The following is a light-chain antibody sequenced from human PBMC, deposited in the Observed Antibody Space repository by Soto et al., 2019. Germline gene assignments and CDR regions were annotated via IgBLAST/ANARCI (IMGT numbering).Light chain of an antibody. CDR1: QSISSY. CDR3: QHSYSTPIA. J-gene: IGKJ5*01. CDR2: SAS. V-gene: IGKV1-39*01. Sequence: DIQITQPPSSLSASVADRVTITCRASQSISSYLNWYQQKPGQATTLLIYSASSLQSGVPSRFSGSGSGTDFTLTISSLQPEDFATYYWQHSYSTPIAFGQGKHWR.